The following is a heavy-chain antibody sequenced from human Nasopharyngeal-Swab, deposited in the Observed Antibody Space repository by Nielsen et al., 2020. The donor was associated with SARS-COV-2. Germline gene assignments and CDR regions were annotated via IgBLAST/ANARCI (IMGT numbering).Heavy chain of an antibody. D-gene: IGHD3-9*01. Sequence: LTCAASGFTFSSYWMSWVRQAPGKGLEWVSYISSSGRTLHYADSVKGRFTISRDNAKNSLYLQMNSLRAEDTAVYYCAKDHDTIFSFGDYWGQGTLVTVSS. CDR3: AKDHDTIFSFGDY. J-gene: IGHJ4*02. CDR1: GFTFSSYW. V-gene: IGHV3-48*04. CDR2: ISSSGRTL.